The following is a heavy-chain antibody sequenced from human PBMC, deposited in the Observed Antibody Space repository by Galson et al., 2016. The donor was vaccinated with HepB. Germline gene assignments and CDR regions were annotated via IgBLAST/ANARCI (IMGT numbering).Heavy chain of an antibody. CDR3: ARGGWSLATTLREDDVDF. CDR2: ISPGSGST. V-gene: IGHV1-46*01. CDR1: GYNFIDYY. D-gene: IGHD1-26*01. J-gene: IGHJ3*01. Sequence: SVKVSCKVSGYNFIDYYLHWVRQAPGQGLEWMGRISPGSGSTGYAQKFQGRVTLTGDTSTSTVYMELRNLISDDTAVYFCARGGWSLATTLREDDVDFWGQGTRFTVS.